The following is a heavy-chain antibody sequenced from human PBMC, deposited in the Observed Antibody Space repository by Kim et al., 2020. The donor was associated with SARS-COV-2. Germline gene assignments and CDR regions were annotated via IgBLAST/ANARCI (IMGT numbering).Heavy chain of an antibody. Sequence: ASVKVSCKASGYTFTSYGISWVRQAPGQGLEWMGWISAYNGNTNYAQKLQGRVTMTTDTSTSTAYMELRSLRSDDTAVYYCARDRPRGRFYYYGMDVWGQGTTVTVSS. D-gene: IGHD3-10*01. CDR1: GYTFTSYG. CDR2: ISAYNGNT. CDR3: ARDRPRGRFYYYGMDV. V-gene: IGHV1-18*01. J-gene: IGHJ6*02.